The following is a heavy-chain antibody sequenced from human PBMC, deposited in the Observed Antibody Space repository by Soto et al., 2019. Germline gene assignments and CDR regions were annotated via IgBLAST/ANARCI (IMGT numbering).Heavy chain of an antibody. Sequence: EVQLVESGGGLVQPGGSLRLSCAASGFTFSNYAMNWVRQAPGKGLEWFSYISHKSSAIYHADSVKGRFTISRDNAKISLYLQMNSLRDEDTAFYYCARYPYSSTTLTIMDYWGHLTLFTVSS. CDR2: ISHKSSAI. CDR3: ARYPYSSTTLTIMDY. V-gene: IGHV3-48*02. CDR1: GFTFSNYA. J-gene: IGHJ4*01. D-gene: IGHD4-17*01.